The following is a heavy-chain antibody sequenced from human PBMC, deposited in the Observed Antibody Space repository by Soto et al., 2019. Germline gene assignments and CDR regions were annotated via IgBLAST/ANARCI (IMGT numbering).Heavy chain of an antibody. D-gene: IGHD1-1*01. J-gene: IGHJ4*02. V-gene: IGHV4-39*01. CDR3: ASQLESTTYFDY. CDR2: ISHTGSP. Sequence: LQLQESGPGLVKPSETLSLTCTVSGGSISNSDYFWAWMRQPPGKGLGWVGTISHTGSPRYNPSPKSRVTISVDASKTQFSLRLPSVTAADTAVFYCASQLESTTYFDYWGRGTLVTVSS. CDR1: GGSISNSDYF.